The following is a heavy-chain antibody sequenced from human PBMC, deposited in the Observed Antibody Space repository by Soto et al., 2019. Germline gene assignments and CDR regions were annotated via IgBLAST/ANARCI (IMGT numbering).Heavy chain of an antibody. J-gene: IGHJ6*02. V-gene: IGHV4-31*03. CDR1: GGSISSGGYY. CDR2: IYYSGST. D-gene: IGHD3-3*01. Sequence: QVQLQESGPGLVKPSQTLSLTCTVSGGSISSGGYYWSWIRQHPGKGLEWIGYIYYSGSTYYNPSLKSRVTISVDTSKNKFSLKLSSVTAADTAVYYCARGDYDFWSGYYTTDGMDVWGQGTTVTVSS. CDR3: ARGDYDFWSGYYTTDGMDV.